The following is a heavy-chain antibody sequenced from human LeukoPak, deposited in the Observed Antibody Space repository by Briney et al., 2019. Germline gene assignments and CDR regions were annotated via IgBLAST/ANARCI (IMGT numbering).Heavy chain of an antibody. D-gene: IGHD2-2*01. Sequence: GESLKISCKGSGYSFTNYWIGWVRQMPGKGLEWMGIIYPGDSDTRYSPSFQGQVTISADKSISTAYLQWSSLKASDTAMYYCARAAGGVVSAPYYMDVWGKGTTVTVSS. CDR2: IYPGDSDT. CDR1: GYSFTNYW. CDR3: ARAAGGVVSAPYYMDV. J-gene: IGHJ6*03. V-gene: IGHV5-51*01.